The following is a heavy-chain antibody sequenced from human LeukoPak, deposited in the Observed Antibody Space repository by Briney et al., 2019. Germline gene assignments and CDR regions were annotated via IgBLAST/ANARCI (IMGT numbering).Heavy chain of an antibody. CDR2: INPNSGGT. CDR3: ARFRLPEWSYTWFDP. Sequence: ASVKVSCKASGYTFTGYYMHWVRQAPGQGLEWMGWINPNSGGTNYAQKFQGRVTMTRDTSISTAYMELSRLRSDDTVVYYCARFRLPEWSYTWFDPWGQGTPVTVSS. D-gene: IGHD3-3*01. V-gene: IGHV1-2*02. J-gene: IGHJ5*02. CDR1: GYTFTGYY.